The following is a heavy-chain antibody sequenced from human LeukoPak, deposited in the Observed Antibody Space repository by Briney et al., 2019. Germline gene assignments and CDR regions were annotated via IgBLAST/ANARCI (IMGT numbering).Heavy chain of an antibody. CDR1: GFTFSSYA. J-gene: IGHJ4*02. CDR3: ATLLADSISSGFEIERHFDY. Sequence: GGSLRLSCAASGFTFSSYAMSWVRQAPGKGLEWVSAISGSGGSTYYADSVKGRFTISRDNSKNTLCLQMNSLRAEDTAVYYCATLLADSISSGFEIERHFDYWGQGTLVTVSS. D-gene: IGHD1-1*01. CDR2: ISGSGGST. V-gene: IGHV3-23*01.